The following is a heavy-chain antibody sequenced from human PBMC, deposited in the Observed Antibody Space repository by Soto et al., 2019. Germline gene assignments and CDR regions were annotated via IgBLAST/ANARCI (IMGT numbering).Heavy chain of an antibody. J-gene: IGHJ6*02. Sequence: QVQLVQSGAEVKKPGASVKVSCKASGYNFTMYAMIWVRQAPGQRPEWMGWINTGNGNTKYSPKLQGRVTITRDTSASTAYMELSSLKSEDTAVYYCARGERLYYSYYGMDVWGQGSNVTVSS. CDR1: GYNFTMYA. D-gene: IGHD2-21*01. V-gene: IGHV1-3*04. CDR2: INTGNGNT. CDR3: ARGERLYYSYYGMDV.